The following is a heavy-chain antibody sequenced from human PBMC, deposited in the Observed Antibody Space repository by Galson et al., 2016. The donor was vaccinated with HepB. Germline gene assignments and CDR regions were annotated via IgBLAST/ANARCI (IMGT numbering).Heavy chain of an antibody. J-gene: IGHJ6*02. CDR3: GRVSHSYIYGIYYSYGVDV. CDR1: GYTFTDYY. CDR2: INPNSGDT. V-gene: IGHV1-2*04. Sequence: SVKVSCKASGYTFTDYYMHWVRQAPGQGLEWMGWINPNSGDTNYAQKFQGSVTMTWDTSISTAYMELSRLRSDDTAVYYCGRVSHSYIYGIYYSYGVDVWGQGTTVTVSS. D-gene: IGHD5-18*01.